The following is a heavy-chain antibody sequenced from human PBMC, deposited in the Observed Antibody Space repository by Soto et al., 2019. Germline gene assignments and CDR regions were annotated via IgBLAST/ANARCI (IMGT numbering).Heavy chain of an antibody. D-gene: IGHD3-16*01. Sequence: QVQLVQSGAEVKKPGSSAKVSCKASGGTFNTYTINWVRQAPGQGLEWMGRIIPIVNIPNYAQKLQGRVTMTADGSTSTAYMELSSLSSEDTAVYYCARDTTTFPYYYGMDIWGQGTAITVS. CDR3: ARDTTTFPYYYGMDI. J-gene: IGHJ6*02. CDR1: GGTFNTYT. CDR2: IIPIVNIP. V-gene: IGHV1-69*08.